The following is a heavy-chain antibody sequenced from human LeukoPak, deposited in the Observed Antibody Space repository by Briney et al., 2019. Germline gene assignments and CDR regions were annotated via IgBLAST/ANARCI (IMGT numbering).Heavy chain of an antibody. J-gene: IGHJ4*02. CDR2: IEQDGSEK. V-gene: IGHV3-7*01. CDR3: ARVSGYYTGGDFDY. Sequence: GGSLRLSCAASGFTFSSYWMSWVRQAPGKGLEWVANIEQDGSEKYYVDSVKGRFTISKDNAKNSLYLQMNSLRAEDTAVYYCARVSGYYTGGDFDYWGQGTLVTVSS. D-gene: IGHD3/OR15-3a*01. CDR1: GFTFSSYW.